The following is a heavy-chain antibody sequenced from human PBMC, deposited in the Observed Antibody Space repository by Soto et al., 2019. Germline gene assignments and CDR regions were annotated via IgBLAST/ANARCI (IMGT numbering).Heavy chain of an antibody. CDR1: GGSISTSNW. J-gene: IGHJ6*02. CDR3: AREGYSSGYYYYYGMDV. Sequence: PSETRSLTCAVSGGSISTSNWWSWVRQPPGKGLEWIGEVYRTGSTNYNPSLESRLTISVDKSKNQFSLKLSSVTAADTAVYYCAREGYSSGYYYYYGMDVWGQGTTVT. CDR2: VYRTGST. D-gene: IGHD3-22*01. V-gene: IGHV4-4*02.